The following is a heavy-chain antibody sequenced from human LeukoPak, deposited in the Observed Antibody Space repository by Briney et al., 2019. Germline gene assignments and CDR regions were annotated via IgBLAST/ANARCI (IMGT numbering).Heavy chain of an antibody. V-gene: IGHV4-39*06. CDR1: GGSISSSSYY. Sequence: ASETLSLTCTVSGGSISSSSYYWGWIRQPPGKGLEWIGSIYYSGSTYYNPSLKSRVTISVDTSKNQFALKLTSVAAADTAVYYCARRSAYYDSSSYYYLYYLDYWGQGTLVTVSS. CDR3: ARRSAYYDSSSYYYLYYLDY. CDR2: IYYSGST. D-gene: IGHD3-22*01. J-gene: IGHJ4*02.